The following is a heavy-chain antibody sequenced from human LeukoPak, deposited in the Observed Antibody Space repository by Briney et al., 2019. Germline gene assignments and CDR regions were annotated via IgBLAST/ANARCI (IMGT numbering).Heavy chain of an antibody. CDR1: GFTFSSYW. J-gene: IGHJ4*02. D-gene: IGHD6-13*01. Sequence: PGGSLRLSCAASGFTFSSYWMSWVRQAPGKGLEWVANTKQDGSEKYYVDSVKGRFTISRDNAKNSLYLQMNSLRAEDTAVYYCAREAPGWYSSSWFDYWGQGTLVTVSS. V-gene: IGHV3-7*03. CDR2: TKQDGSEK. CDR3: AREAPGWYSSSWFDY.